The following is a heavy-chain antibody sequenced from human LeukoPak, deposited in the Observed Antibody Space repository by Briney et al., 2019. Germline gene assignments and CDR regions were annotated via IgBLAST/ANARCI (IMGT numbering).Heavy chain of an antibody. D-gene: IGHD1-20*01. CDR1: GFTFSSYA. Sequence: GGSLRLSCAASGFTFSSYAMSWVRQAPGKGLEWVSVISGSGGSTYYADSVKGRFTTSRDNSKNTLYMQMNSLRAEDTAVYYCAKKVYNWNGNFDYWGQGTLVTVSS. J-gene: IGHJ4*02. CDR3: AKKVYNWNGNFDY. V-gene: IGHV3-23*01. CDR2: ISGSGGST.